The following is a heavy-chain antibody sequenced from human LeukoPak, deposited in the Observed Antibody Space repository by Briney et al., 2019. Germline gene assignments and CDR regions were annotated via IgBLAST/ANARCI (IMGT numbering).Heavy chain of an antibody. CDR2: IWYDGGNK. D-gene: IGHD2-21*01. Sequence: GGSLRLSCAASGFTFSSYAMHWARQAPGKGLEWVAVIWYDGGNKYYADSVKGRFTISRDNSKNTLYLQMNSLRAEDTAVYYCARDQGLNSPDYWGQGTLVTVSS. CDR1: GFTFSSYA. V-gene: IGHV3-33*01. J-gene: IGHJ4*02. CDR3: ARDQGLNSPDY.